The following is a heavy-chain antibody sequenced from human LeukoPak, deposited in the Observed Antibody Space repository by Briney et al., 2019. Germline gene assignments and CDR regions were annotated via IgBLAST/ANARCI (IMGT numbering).Heavy chain of an antibody. V-gene: IGHV3-30*04. J-gene: IGHJ5*02. D-gene: IGHD3-22*01. CDR1: GFTFSSYA. CDR3: ARGRITMIAT. CDR2: ISYDGSNK. Sequence: GGSLRLSCEASGFTFSSYAMHWVRQAPGKGLEWVAVISYDGSNKYYADSVKGRFTISRDNSKNTLYLQMNSLRAEDTAVYYCARGRITMIATWGQGTLVTVSS.